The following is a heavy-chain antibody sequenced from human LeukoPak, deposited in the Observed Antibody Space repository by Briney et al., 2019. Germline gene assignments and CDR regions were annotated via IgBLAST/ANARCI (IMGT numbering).Heavy chain of an antibody. CDR3: ARSQRTSIAARPAYYYYYYMDV. D-gene: IGHD6-6*01. Sequence: SETLSLTCAVYGGSFSGYYWSWIRQPPGKGLEWIGEINHSGSTNYNPSLKSRVTMSVDTSKNQFSLKLSSVTAADTAVYYCARSQRTSIAARPAYYYYYYMDVWGKGTTVTVSS. CDR1: GGSFSGYY. J-gene: IGHJ6*03. V-gene: IGHV4-34*01. CDR2: INHSGST.